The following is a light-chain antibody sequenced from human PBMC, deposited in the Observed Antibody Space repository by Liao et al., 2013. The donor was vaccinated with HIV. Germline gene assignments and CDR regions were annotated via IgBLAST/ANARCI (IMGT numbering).Light chain of an antibody. CDR2: YDS. Sequence: SYALTQPPSVSVAAGKTARLTCGGDDIRGKSVHWYQQQPGQAPVLVISYDSERPSGIPERFSGSNSGNTATLTISRVEAGDEADYYCQVWDSPSDHRVFGGGTKLTVV. CDR1: DIRGKS. V-gene: IGLV3-21*04. CDR3: QVWDSPSDHRV. J-gene: IGLJ3*02.